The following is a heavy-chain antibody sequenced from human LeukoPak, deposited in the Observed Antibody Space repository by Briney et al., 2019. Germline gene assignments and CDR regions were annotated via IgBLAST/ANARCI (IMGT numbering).Heavy chain of an antibody. J-gene: IGHJ5*02. CDR3: AREGILGSSSWTGRDWFDP. V-gene: IGHV1-69*13. D-gene: IGHD6-13*01. CDR2: IIPIFGTA. Sequence: SVKVSCKASGYTFTSYAMNWVRQAPGQGLEWMGGIIPIFGTANYAQKFQGRVTITADESTSTAYMELSSLRSEDTAVYYCAREGILGSSSWTGRDWFDPWGQGTLVTVSS. CDR1: GYTFTSYA.